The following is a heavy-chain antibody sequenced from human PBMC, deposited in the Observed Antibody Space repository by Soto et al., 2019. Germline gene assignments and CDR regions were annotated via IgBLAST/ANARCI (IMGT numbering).Heavy chain of an antibody. CDR3: ARDVFRYYDSSGSFVF. Sequence: ASVKVSCKASGYTFTSYAMHWVRQAPGQRLEWMGWINAGNGNTKYSQKFQGRVTITRGTSASTAYMELSSLRSEDTAVYYCARDVFRYYDSSGSFVFWGQGTLVTVSS. J-gene: IGHJ4*02. CDR2: INAGNGNT. D-gene: IGHD3-22*01. CDR1: GYTFTSYA. V-gene: IGHV1-3*01.